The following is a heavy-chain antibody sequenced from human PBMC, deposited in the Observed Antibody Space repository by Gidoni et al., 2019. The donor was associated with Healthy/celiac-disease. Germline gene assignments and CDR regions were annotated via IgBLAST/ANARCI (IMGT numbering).Heavy chain of an antibody. V-gene: IGHV3-7*01. Sequence: EVQLVESGGGLVQHGGFLRPPCAASGFTFSSYGMSWVRHAPGKGWEWVANINQDGREKYYVASVKGRFTISRDNAKNSLYLQMNSLRAEDTAVYYCARAYYDSSGFLTGGDDAFDIWGQGTMVTVSS. CDR1: GFTFSSYG. CDR2: INQDGREK. J-gene: IGHJ3*02. D-gene: IGHD3-22*01. CDR3: ARAYYDSSGFLTGGDDAFDI.